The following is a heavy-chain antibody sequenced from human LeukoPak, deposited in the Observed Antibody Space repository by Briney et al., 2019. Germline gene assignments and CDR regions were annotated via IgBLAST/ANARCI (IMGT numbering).Heavy chain of an antibody. J-gene: IGHJ4*02. CDR2: IIPIFGTA. CDR1: GGTFSSYA. CDR3: ARLPSGYYYADFDY. V-gene: IGHV1-69*13. Sequence: SVKVSCKASGGTFSSYAISWVRQAPGQGLEWMGGIIPIFGTANYAQKFQGRVTITADESTSTAYMELSSLRSEDTAVYYCARLPSGYYYADFDYWGQGTLVTVPS. D-gene: IGHD3-22*01.